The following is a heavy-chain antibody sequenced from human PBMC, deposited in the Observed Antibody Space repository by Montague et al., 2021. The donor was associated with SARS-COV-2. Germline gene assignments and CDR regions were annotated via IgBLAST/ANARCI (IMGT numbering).Heavy chain of an antibody. CDR3: ARGLGANLDY. CDR2: VFYTGLN. V-gene: IGHV4-59*01. J-gene: IGHJ4*02. CDR1: RGFINNYY. D-gene: IGHD1-26*01. Sequence: SETLSLTCTVSRGFINNYYWNWIRQSPDKGLKWIGFVFYTGLNKYNPSLESRVTISLDTSGNQFSLRLTSVTAADTAVYFCARGLGANLDYWGQGILVTV.